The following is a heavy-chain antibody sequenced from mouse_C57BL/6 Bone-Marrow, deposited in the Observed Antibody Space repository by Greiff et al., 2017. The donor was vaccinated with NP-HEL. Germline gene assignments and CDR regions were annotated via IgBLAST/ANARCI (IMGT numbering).Heavy chain of an antibody. CDR2: IYPGSGNT. J-gene: IGHJ4*01. V-gene: IGHV1-76*01. CDR1: GYTFTDYY. Sequence: QVQLQQSGAELVRPGASVKLSCKASGYTFTDYYINWVKQRPGQGLEWIARIYPGSGNTYYNEKFKGKATLTAEKSSSTAYMQLSSLTSEDSAVYSCARLYSKRDYAMDYWGQGTSVTVSS. CDR3: ARLYSKRDYAMDY. D-gene: IGHD2-5*01.